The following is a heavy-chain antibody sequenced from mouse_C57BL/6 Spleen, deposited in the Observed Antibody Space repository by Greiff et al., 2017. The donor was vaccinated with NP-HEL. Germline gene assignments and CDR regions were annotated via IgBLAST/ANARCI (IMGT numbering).Heavy chain of an antibody. V-gene: IGHV1-19*01. J-gene: IGHJ4*01. CDR3: AIIGAYDRAMDY. CDR1: GYTFTDYY. Sequence: VQLQQSGPVLVKPGASVKMSCKASGYTFTDYYMNWVKQSHGKSLEWIGVINPYNGGTSYNQKFKGKATLTVDKSSSTAYMELNSLTSEDSAVYYCAIIGAYDRAMDYWGQGTSVTVSS. D-gene: IGHD2-12*01. CDR2: INPYNGGT.